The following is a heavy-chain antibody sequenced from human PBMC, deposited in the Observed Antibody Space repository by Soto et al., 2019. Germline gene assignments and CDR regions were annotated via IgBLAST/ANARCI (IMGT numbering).Heavy chain of an antibody. CDR2: IYYSGST. CDR3: ARHRAMVRGVIDWYFDL. J-gene: IGHJ2*01. CDR1: GGSISSSSYY. V-gene: IGHV4-39*01. D-gene: IGHD3-10*01. Sequence: SETLSLTCTVSGGSISSSSYYWGWIRQPPGKGLEWIGSIYYSGSTYYNPSLKSRVPISVDTSKNQFSLKLSSVTAADTAVYYCARHRAMVRGVIDWYFDLWGRGTLVTVSS.